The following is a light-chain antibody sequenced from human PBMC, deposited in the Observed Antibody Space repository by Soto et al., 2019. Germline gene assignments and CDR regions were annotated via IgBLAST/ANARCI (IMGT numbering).Light chain of an antibody. CDR3: QQYDNLPS. J-gene: IGKJ5*01. CDR1: QDISNY. V-gene: IGKV1-33*01. Sequence: DIQMTQSPSSLSASVGDRVTITCQASQDISNYLNWYQQKPGKAPKLLLYDASNLETGVPSRFSGSGSGTDFTFTISSLQPEDIATYYCQQYDNLPSFGQGTRLEIK. CDR2: DAS.